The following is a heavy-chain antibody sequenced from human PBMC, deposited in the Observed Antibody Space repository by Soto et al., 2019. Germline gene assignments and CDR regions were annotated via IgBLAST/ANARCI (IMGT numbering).Heavy chain of an antibody. V-gene: IGHV4-39*01. CDR1: GGSISSTNYY. Sequence: PSETLSLTCTVSGGSISSTNYYWGWIRQPPGKGLEWIGSIYYTGNTFYNPSLKSRVTLSADTSKNQFSLKVTSVTAADMAVYYCARHDFYGSGSYYRKGFYYYFGLDVWGQGTTVTVSS. J-gene: IGHJ6*02. CDR3: ARHDFYGSGSYYRKGFYYYFGLDV. CDR2: IYYTGNT. D-gene: IGHD3-10*01.